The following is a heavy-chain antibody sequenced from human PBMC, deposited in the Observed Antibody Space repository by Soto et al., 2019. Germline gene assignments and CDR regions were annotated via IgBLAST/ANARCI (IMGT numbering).Heavy chain of an antibody. CDR1: GFTFSSYA. CDR2: ISYDGINE. V-gene: IGHV3-30-3*01. D-gene: IGHD3-10*01. CDR3: ERGSAGHYNSGTLLD. Sequence: PGGSLRLSCAASGFTFSSYAMHWVRQAPGKGLEWVAVISYDGINEYYADSVKGRFTISRDSSKNTLYLQMNSLRAEDTAVYYCERGSAGHYNSGTLLDWGQGTLVTVSS. J-gene: IGHJ4*02.